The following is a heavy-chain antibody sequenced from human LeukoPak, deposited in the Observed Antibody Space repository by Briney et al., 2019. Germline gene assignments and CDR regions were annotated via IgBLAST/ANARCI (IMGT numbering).Heavy chain of an antibody. Sequence: PGGSLRLSWAASGFTLSSYAMSWVRQAPGKGLEWVSAISGSRDSTYYGDSVKGRFTISRDNSKNTLYLQMNSLRAEDTAVYYCAKTRPLDSSSWSHGDYWGQGTLVTVSS. D-gene: IGHD6-13*01. CDR2: ISGSRDST. J-gene: IGHJ4*02. CDR1: GFTLSSYA. V-gene: IGHV3-23*01. CDR3: AKTRPLDSSSWSHGDY.